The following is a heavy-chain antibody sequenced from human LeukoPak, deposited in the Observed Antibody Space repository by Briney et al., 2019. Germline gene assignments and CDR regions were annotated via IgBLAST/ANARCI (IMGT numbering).Heavy chain of an antibody. D-gene: IGHD2-15*01. CDR3: ARTCSGGSCDWFDP. V-gene: IGHV4-59*01. CDR2: IYYSGST. Sequence: SETLSLTCTVSGGSISSYYWSWIRQPPGKGLKWIGYIYYSGSTNYNPSLKSRVTISVDTSKNQFSLKLSSVTAADTAVYYCARTCSGGSCDWFDPWGQGTLVTVSS. CDR1: GGSISSYY. J-gene: IGHJ5*02.